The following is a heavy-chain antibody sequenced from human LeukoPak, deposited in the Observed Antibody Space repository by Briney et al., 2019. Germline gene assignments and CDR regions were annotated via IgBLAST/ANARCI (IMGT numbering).Heavy chain of an antibody. CDR1: GGSISSYY. J-gene: IGHJ4*02. CDR3: ASYYYDSSGYYLDH. D-gene: IGHD3-22*01. CDR2: IYYSGST. Sequence: SETLSLTCSVSGGSISSYYWSWIRQPPGKGLEWIGYIYYSGSTNYNPSLKSRVTISVATSKNQFSLKLTSVTAADTAVYYCASYYYDSSGYYLDHWGQGTLVTVSS. V-gene: IGHV4-59*01.